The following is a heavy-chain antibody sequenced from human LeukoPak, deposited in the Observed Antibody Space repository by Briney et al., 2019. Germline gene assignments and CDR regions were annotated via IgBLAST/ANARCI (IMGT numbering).Heavy chain of an antibody. D-gene: IGHD3-22*01. CDR2: ISGSGSSI. CDR3: ARDPYYYDSSGYLAFMGV. CDR1: GFTFSTYS. Sequence: GGSLRLSCTASGFTFSTYSMNWVRQAPGKGLEWISYISGSGSSIYYADSVKGRFTISRDNSKNTLYLQMNSLRAEDAAVYYCARDPYYYDSSGYLAFMGVWGQGTTVTVSS. V-gene: IGHV3-48*01. J-gene: IGHJ6*02.